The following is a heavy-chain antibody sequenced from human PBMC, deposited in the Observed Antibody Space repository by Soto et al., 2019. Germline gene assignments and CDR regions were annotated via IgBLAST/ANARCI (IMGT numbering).Heavy chain of an antibody. CDR1: RFIFSNYV. J-gene: IGHJ4*02. Sequence: PGGSLRLSCAASRFIFSNYVMSWVRQAPGKGLEWVSGISGSGDNTHYADSVKGRFTISRDNFKNTLYLQMNSLRAEDTAVYYCLEKEDRLDGGRFDHWGQGTLVTVSS. V-gene: IGHV3-23*01. CDR3: LEKEDRLDGGRFDH. D-gene: IGHD1-1*01. CDR2: ISGSGDNT.